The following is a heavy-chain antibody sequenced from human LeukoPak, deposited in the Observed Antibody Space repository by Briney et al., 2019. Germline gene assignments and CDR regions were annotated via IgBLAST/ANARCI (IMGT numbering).Heavy chain of an antibody. J-gene: IGHJ3*02. Sequence: GESLRLSCAASGFSFGSYGLSWVRQAPGKGPQWVSYISGNGGTTHYADSVEGRFTISRDNAKNSLYLQMNSLRAEDTAVYYCARAQAHYDFWSGYRSRNDAFDIWGQGTMVTVSS. V-gene: IGHV3-48*04. CDR3: ARAQAHYDFWSGYRSRNDAFDI. CDR2: ISGNGGTT. CDR1: GFSFGSYG. D-gene: IGHD3-3*01.